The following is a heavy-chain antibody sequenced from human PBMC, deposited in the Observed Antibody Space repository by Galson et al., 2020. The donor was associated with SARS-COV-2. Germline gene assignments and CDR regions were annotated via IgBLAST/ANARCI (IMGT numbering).Heavy chain of an antibody. Sequence: GGSLRLSCAASGFTFSSYWMHWVRQAPGKGLVWVSRINSDGSSTSYADSVKGRFTISRDNAKNTLYLQMNSLRAEDTAVYYCARGVKYYYDSSGYDKVGYYYCMDVWGQGTTVTVSS. D-gene: IGHD3-22*01. CDR2: INSDGSST. CDR3: ARGVKYYYDSSGYDKVGYYYCMDV. V-gene: IGHV3-74*01. CDR1: GFTFSSYW. J-gene: IGHJ6*02.